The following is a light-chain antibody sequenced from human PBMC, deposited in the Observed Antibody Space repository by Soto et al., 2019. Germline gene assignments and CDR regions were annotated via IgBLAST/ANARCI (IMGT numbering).Light chain of an antibody. CDR2: AAS. V-gene: IGKV1-12*01. J-gene: IGKJ2*01. CDR3: QQADSFPYT. CDR1: QSVNNW. Sequence: DIQMTQSPSSVSASVGDRVTITCRASQSVNNWLAWYQQKPGKAPKLLIYAASNLQNGVPSRFSGSGSGTNFTLTINSLQPEDFATYYCQQADSFPYTFGQGTNLEI.